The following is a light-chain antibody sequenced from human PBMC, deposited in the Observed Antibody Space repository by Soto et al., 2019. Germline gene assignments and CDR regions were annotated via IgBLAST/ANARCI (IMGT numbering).Light chain of an antibody. CDR1: QSLSSNF. Sequence: IVLTQSPATLSLSPGERATLSCRASQSLSSNFLAWYQQKPGQPPRLLIYDSSTRATGFPDRFSGSGSGTDFTLTISRLEPEDFATYYCQQSYSNPWTFGQGTKVDIK. V-gene: IGKV3D-20*02. CDR2: DSS. J-gene: IGKJ1*01. CDR3: QQSYSNPWT.